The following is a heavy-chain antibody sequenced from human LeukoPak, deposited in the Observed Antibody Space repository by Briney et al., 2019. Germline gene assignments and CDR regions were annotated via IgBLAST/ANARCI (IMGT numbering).Heavy chain of an antibody. J-gene: IGHJ6*02. CDR2: INPNSGGT. D-gene: IGHD5-18*01. Sequence: GASVKVSCKASGYTFTGYYMHWVRQAPGQGLEWMGWINPNSGGTNYAQKFQGRVTMTRDTSISTAYMEMSRLKSDDTAVYYFARAQGGYSSDYYFYGMDVWGQGTTVTVSS. CDR1: GYTFTGYY. CDR3: ARAQGGYSSDYYFYGMDV. V-gene: IGHV1-2*02.